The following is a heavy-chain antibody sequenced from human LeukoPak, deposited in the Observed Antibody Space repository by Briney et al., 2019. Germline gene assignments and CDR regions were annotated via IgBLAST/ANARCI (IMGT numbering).Heavy chain of an antibody. CDR3: AKDSSSWAGFDY. CDR2: INWNGGSI. D-gene: IGHD6-13*01. V-gene: IGHV3-20*04. CDR1: GFTFDNYG. J-gene: IGHJ4*02. Sequence: PGGSLRLSCAASGFTFDNYGMSWVRLAPGKGLEWVSGINWNGGSIGYAHSVKGRFTISRDNAKNSLYLQMNSLRAEDTALYYCAKDSSSWAGFDYWGQGTLVTVSS.